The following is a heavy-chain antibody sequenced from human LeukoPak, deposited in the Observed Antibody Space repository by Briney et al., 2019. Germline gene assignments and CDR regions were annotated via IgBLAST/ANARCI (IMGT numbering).Heavy chain of an antibody. V-gene: IGHV3-74*01. CDR3: ARGRYGDYH. D-gene: IGHD4-17*01. J-gene: IGHJ4*02. CDR1: GFTFTNYW. CDR2: INPDGSTT. Sequence: PGGSLRLSCAAPGFTFTNYWMFWVRQAPGKGLVWVSGINPDGSTTTYADSVKGRFTISRENAKSTLYLHMNILRVEDTAVYYCARGRYGDYHWGQGILVTVSS.